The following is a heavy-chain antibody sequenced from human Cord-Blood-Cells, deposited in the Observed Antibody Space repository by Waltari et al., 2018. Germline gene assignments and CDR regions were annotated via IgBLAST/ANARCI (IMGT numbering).Heavy chain of an antibody. J-gene: IGHJ5*02. CDR2: INRSGST. D-gene: IGHD3-10*01. V-gene: IGHV4-34*01. CDR1: GGSFSGYY. Sequence: QVQLQQWGAGLLKPSETLSLTCAVYGGSFSGYYWSWIRQPPGKGLEWIGEINRSGSTNYNPSLKSRVTISVDTSKNQFSLKLSSVTAADTAVYYCARPYGSGSYPWGQGTLVTVSS. CDR3: ARPYGSGSYP.